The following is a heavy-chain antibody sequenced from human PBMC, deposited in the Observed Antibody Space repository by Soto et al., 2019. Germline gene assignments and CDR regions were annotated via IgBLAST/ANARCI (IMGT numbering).Heavy chain of an antibody. CDR2: INPSGGST. Sequence: ASMKVSCKASGYTFTSYYMHWVRQAPGQGLEWMGIINPSGGSTSYAQKFQGRVTMTRDTSASTAYMELSSLRSEDTAVYYCARDLGGWPDYWGQGTLVTVSS. D-gene: IGHD2-15*01. V-gene: IGHV1-46*01. CDR3: ARDLGGWPDY. J-gene: IGHJ4*02. CDR1: GYTFTSYY.